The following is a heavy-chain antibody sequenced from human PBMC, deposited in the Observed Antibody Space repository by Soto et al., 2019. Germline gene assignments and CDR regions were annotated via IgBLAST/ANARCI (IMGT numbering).Heavy chain of an antibody. D-gene: IGHD2-15*01. Sequence: PGGSLRLSCAASGFTFSGSAMHWVRQASGKGLEWVGRIRSKANSYATAYAASVKGRFTISRDDSKNTAYLQMNSLKTEDTAVYYCTSQKEDIVVVVAATPVVGPGMDVWGQGTTVTVSS. CDR3: TSQKEDIVVVVAATPVVGPGMDV. V-gene: IGHV3-73*01. J-gene: IGHJ6*02. CDR2: IRSKANSYAT. CDR1: GFTFSGSA.